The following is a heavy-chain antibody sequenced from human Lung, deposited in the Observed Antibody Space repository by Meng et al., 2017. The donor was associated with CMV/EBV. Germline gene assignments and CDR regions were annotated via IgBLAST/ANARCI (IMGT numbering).Heavy chain of an antibody. J-gene: IGHJ6*02. CDR2: ISYDGGTE. Sequence: SXVASPGFTLSGYSMHWVRQAPGKGLEWVALISYDGGTEYYADSVRGRFSISRDNSKKTLYVHMNSLRPEDTGIYYCARDVTTLGYSGMDVWGQGTTVXVSS. D-gene: IGHD4-23*01. CDR1: PGFTLSGYS. V-gene: IGHV3-30*04. CDR3: ARDVTTLGYSGMDV.